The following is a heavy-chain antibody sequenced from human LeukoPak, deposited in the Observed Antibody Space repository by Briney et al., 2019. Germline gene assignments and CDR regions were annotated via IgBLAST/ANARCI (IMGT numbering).Heavy chain of an antibody. CDR3: ARGGVVPAATHDY. V-gene: IGHV4-59*01. D-gene: IGHD2-2*01. CDR1: GGSISSYY. J-gene: IGHJ4*02. Sequence: SETLSLTCTVSGGSISSYYWSWIRQPPGEGLEWIGYIYSSGSTNYNPSLKSRVTISVDTSKNQFSLKLSSVTAADTAVYYCARGGVVPAATHDYWGQGTLVTVSS. CDR2: IYSSGST.